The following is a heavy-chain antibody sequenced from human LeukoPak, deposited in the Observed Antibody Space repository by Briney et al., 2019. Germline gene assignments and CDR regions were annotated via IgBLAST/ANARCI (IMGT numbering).Heavy chain of an antibody. V-gene: IGHV1-69*13. D-gene: IGHD3-22*01. CDR1: GGTFSSYA. CDR3: ARDRDTMIETDAFDI. CDR2: IIPIFGTA. Sequence: GASVKVSCKASGGTFSSYAISWVRQAPGQGLEWMGGIIPIFGTANYAQKFQGRVTITADESTSTAYMELSSLRSEDTAVYYCARDRDTMIETDAFDIWGQGTMVTVSS. J-gene: IGHJ3*02.